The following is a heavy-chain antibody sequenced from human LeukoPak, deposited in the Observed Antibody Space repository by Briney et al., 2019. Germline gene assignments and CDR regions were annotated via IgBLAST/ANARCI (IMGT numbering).Heavy chain of an antibody. CDR2: IIPIFGTA. D-gene: IGHD3-10*01. CDR1: GGTFSSYA. Sequence: GSSVKVSCKASGGTFSSYAISWVRQAPGQGLKWMGRIIPIFGTANYAQKFQGRVTITADESTSTAYMELSSLRSEDTAVYYCANPLAYGSGSYYNPPLGYWGQGTLVTVSS. J-gene: IGHJ4*02. CDR3: ANPLAYGSGSYYNPPLGY. V-gene: IGHV1-69*15.